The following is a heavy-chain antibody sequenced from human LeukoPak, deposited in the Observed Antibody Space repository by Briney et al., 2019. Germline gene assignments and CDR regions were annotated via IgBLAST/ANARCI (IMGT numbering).Heavy chain of an antibody. CDR2: TNPNIDGT. V-gene: IGHV1-2*02. Sequence: GASVKVSCKASGYTFTGYYMHWVRQAPGQGLEWMGWTNPNIDGTNYAQKFRGRVTMTRDTSISTAYMDLSRLRSDDTAVYDCERDLYGSGSSFDYWGQGTLVTVSS. D-gene: IGHD3-10*01. CDR3: ERDLYGSGSSFDY. J-gene: IGHJ4*02. CDR1: GYTFTGYY.